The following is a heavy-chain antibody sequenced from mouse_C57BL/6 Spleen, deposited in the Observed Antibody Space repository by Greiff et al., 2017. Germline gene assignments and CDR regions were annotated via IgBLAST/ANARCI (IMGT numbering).Heavy chain of an antibody. V-gene: IGHV1-78*01. Sequence: QVQLQQSDAELVKPGASVKISCKTSGYTFTGYTIHWMKQRPEQGLEWIGYIYPGDGGTKYNEKFKGKATLTADKSSSTAYMQLSSLTSEDSAVYFCARPYDYGGWFAYWGQGTLVTVSA. J-gene: IGHJ3*01. CDR2: IYPGDGGT. CDR1: GYTFTGYT. D-gene: IGHD2-4*01. CDR3: ARPYDYGGWFAY.